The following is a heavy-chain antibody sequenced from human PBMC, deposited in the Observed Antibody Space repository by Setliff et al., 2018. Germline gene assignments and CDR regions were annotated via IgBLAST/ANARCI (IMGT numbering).Heavy chain of an antibody. D-gene: IGHD6-19*01. Sequence: SETLSLTCTVSAASISSRRSYWGWFRQPAGKGLEWIGQIYTSWSTNYNPSLKRRVTISPDTSKNHFTLDLRAVTAADTAFYYCAGFRASGWIQWGQGTLVTVSS. CDR2: IYTSWST. J-gene: IGHJ4*02. CDR1: AASISSRRSY. CDR3: AGFRASGWIQ. V-gene: IGHV4-61*09.